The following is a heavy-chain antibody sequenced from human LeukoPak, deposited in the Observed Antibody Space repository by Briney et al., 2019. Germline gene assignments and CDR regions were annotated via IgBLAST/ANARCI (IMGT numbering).Heavy chain of an antibody. J-gene: IGHJ4*02. D-gene: IGHD5-12*01. Sequence: ASVKVSCKASGYTFTSYGISWVRQAPGQGLEWMGWISAYNGNTNHAQKLQGRVTMTTDTSTSTAYMELRSLRSDDTAVYYCARNTRKYSGYDYAYWGQGTLVTVSS. CDR2: ISAYNGNT. V-gene: IGHV1-18*01. CDR1: GYTFTSYG. CDR3: ARNTRKYSGYDYAY.